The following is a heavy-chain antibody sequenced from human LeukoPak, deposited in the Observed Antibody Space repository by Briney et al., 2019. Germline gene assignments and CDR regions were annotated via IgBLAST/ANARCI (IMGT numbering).Heavy chain of an antibody. Sequence: SQTLTLTCTVSGGSISSGSYYWSWIGQPAGKGLEWIGRIYTSGSTNYNPSLKSRVTISVDTSKNQFSLKLSSVTAADTAVYYCARDHYYDSSCYYNWFDPWGQGTLVTVSS. V-gene: IGHV4-61*02. CDR3: ARDHYYDSSCYYNWFDP. J-gene: IGHJ5*02. CDR2: IYTSGST. D-gene: IGHD3-22*01. CDR1: GGSISSGSYY.